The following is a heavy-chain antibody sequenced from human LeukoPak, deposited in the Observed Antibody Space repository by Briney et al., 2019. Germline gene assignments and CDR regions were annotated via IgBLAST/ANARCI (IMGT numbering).Heavy chain of an antibody. V-gene: IGHV3-64*01. CDR3: ARLGSPVDY. CDR2: ISSNGGST. J-gene: IGHJ4*02. CDR1: GFTFSSYA. Sequence: PGGSLRHSCAASGFTFSSYAMHWVRQAPGKGLEYVSAISSNGGSTYYANSVKGRFTISRDNSKNTLYLQMGSLRAEDMAVYYCARLGSPVDYWGQGTLVTVSS. D-gene: IGHD3-10*01.